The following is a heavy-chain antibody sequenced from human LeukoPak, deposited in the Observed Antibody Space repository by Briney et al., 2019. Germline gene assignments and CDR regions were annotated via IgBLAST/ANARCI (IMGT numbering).Heavy chain of an antibody. CDR1: GGSISGSDYC. J-gene: IGHJ4*02. CDR2: IHSDGRT. CDR3: ARRPTGDPKFDY. Sequence: SETLSLTCTVSGGSISGSDYCWGWIRQPPGKGLEWIGNIHSDGRTYYHPSLNSRAAISVDTSKNQFSLDVRSVTAADTAVYYCARRPTGDPKFDYWGQGTLVTVSS. D-gene: IGHD7-27*01. V-gene: IGHV4-39*01.